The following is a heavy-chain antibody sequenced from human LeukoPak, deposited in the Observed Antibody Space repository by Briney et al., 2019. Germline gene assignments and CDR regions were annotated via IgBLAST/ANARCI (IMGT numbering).Heavy chain of an antibody. Sequence: GASVKVSCKASGYTLTSYDINWVRQATGQGLEWMGWMNPNSGRTGYAQKFRDRISITRNTSISTAYMELSSLTSDDTGVYYCTRETSSRYFDFWGQGTLVTVSS. CDR2: MNPNSGRT. CDR1: GYTLTSYD. V-gene: IGHV1-8*01. J-gene: IGHJ4*02. CDR3: TRETSSRYFDF.